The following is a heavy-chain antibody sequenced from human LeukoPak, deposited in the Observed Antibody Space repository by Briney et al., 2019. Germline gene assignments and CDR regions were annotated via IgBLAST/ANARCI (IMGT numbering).Heavy chain of an antibody. Sequence: PSETLSLTCTVSGGSISSYYWSWIRQPPGKGLEWIGYIYYSGSTNYNPSLKSRVTISVDTSKNQFSLKLSSVTAADTAVYYCAASQQWLSWAHWGQGTLVTVSS. V-gene: IGHV4-59*01. D-gene: IGHD6-19*01. J-gene: IGHJ1*01. CDR2: IYYSGST. CDR3: AASQQWLSWAH. CDR1: GGSISSYY.